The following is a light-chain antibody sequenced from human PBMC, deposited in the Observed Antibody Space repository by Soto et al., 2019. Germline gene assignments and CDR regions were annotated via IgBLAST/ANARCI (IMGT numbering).Light chain of an antibody. CDR2: GAS. CDR3: QQYGSSPVT. CDR1: QSVSSSY. V-gene: IGKV3-20*01. Sequence: EIVLTQSPGTLSLSPGERATLSCRASQSVSSSYLAWYQQKPGQAPRLLIYGASSRATGIPDRFSGSGSGTDFPLTISRLEPEDFAVYSCQQYGSSPVTFGQGTKLEIK. J-gene: IGKJ2*01.